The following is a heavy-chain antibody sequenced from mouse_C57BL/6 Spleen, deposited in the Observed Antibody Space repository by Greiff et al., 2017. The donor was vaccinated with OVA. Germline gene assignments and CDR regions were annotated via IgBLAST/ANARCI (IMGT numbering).Heavy chain of an antibody. V-gene: IGHV1-50*01. CDR3: ARWGTTVVAPYAMDY. J-gene: IGHJ4*01. CDR2: IDPSDSYT. Sequence: QVQLQQSGAELVKPGASVKLSCKASGYTFTSYWMQWVKQRPGQGLEWIGEIDPSDSYTNYNQKFKGKATLTVDTSSSTAYMQLSSLTSEDSAVYYCARWGTTVVAPYAMDYWGQGTSVTVSS. D-gene: IGHD1-1*01. CDR1: GYTFTSYW.